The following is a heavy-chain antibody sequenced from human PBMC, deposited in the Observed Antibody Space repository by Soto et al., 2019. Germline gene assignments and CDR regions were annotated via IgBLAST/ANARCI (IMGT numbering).Heavy chain of an antibody. CDR2: IYYSGST. CDR1: GGSISSSSYY. D-gene: IGHD6-13*01. J-gene: IGHJ4*02. Sequence: SETLSLTCTVSGGSISSSSYYWGWIRQPPGKGLEWIGSIYYSGSTYYNPSLKSRVTISVDTSKNQFSLKLSSVTAADTAVYYCASIVAAFDYWGQGTLVTVSS. CDR3: ASIVAAFDY. V-gene: IGHV4-39*01.